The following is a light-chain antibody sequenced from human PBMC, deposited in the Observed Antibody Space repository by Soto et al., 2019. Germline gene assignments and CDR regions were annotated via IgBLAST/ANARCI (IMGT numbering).Light chain of an antibody. V-gene: IGKV1-27*01. CDR2: AAP. CDR1: QDIRTF. J-gene: IGKJ1*01. CDR3: QKYNIAPWT. Sequence: DLQMTQFPSSLSASVGDRVTITCRASQDIRTFLAWYQQRPGKVPKLLIYAAPTLQSGVPSRFSGSGSGTDFTLIISSLQPEDVATYYCQKYNIAPWTFGHGTRVEI.